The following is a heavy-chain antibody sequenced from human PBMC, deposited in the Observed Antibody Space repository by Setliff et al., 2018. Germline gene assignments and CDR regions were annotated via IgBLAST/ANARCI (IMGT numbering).Heavy chain of an antibody. V-gene: IGHV1-69*08. J-gene: IGHJ3*02. CDR3: AISTIFGVVSPTPDAFDI. D-gene: IGHD3-3*01. Sequence: SVKVSCKASGGTFSIYTISWVRQAPGQGLEWMGRIIPILGTANYAQKFQGRVTITADKSTSTAYMELSSLRSEDTAVYYCAISTIFGVVSPTPDAFDIWGQGTMVTVSS. CDR2: IIPILGTA. CDR1: GGTFSIYT.